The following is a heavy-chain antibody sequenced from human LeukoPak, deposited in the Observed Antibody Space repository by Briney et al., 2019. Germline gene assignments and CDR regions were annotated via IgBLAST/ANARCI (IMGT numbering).Heavy chain of an antibody. J-gene: IGHJ4*02. CDR3: ARSKDILTGYCFDY. CDR2: IYYSGST. D-gene: IGHD3-9*01. CDR1: GGSISSYY. V-gene: IGHV4-59*01. Sequence: SETLSLTCTVSGGSISSYYWSWIRQPPGKGLEWIGYIYYSGSTNYNPSLKSRVTISVDTSKNQFSLKLSSVTAADTAVYYCARSKDILTGYCFDYWGQGTLVTVSS.